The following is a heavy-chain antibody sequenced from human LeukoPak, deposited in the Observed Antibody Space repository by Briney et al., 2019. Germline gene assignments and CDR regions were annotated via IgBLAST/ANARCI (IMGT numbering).Heavy chain of an antibody. CDR2: IYYSGST. CDR3: AGCIAAAGHIDY. D-gene: IGHD6-13*01. Sequence: PSETLSLTCTVSGGSISSGGYYWSWIRQHPGKGLEWIGYIYYSGSTYYNPFLKSRVTISVDTSKNQFSLKLSSVTAADTAVYYCAGCIAAAGHIDYWGQGTLVTVSS. CDR1: GGSISSGGYY. V-gene: IGHV4-31*03. J-gene: IGHJ4*02.